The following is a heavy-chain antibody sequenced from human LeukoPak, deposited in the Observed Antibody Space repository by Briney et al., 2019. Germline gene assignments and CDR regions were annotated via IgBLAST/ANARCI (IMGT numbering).Heavy chain of an antibody. J-gene: IGHJ4*02. Sequence: PGRSLRLSCAASGFTFDDYARHWVRQAPGKGLEWVSGISWNSGSIGYADSVKGRFTISRDNAKNSLYLQMNSLRAEDTALYYCAKDIRGWLQFHYFDYWGQGTLVTVSS. CDR2: ISWNSGSI. CDR3: AKDIRGWLQFHYFDY. V-gene: IGHV3-9*01. CDR1: GFTFDDYA. D-gene: IGHD5-12*01.